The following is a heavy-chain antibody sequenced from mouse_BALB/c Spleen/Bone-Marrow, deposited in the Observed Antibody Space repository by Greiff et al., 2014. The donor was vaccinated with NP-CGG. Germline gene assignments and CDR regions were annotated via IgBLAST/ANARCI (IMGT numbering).Heavy chain of an antibody. CDR2: IDPANGNT. J-gene: IGHJ3*01. CDR3: AAYYYGSSQFAY. CDR1: GFNIKDTY. V-gene: IGHV14-3*02. Sequence: VQLQQPGAELVKPGASVKLSCTASGFNIKDTYMHWVKQRLEQGLEWIGRIDPANGNTKYDPKFQGKATITADTSSKTAYLQLSSLTSEDTAVYYCAAYYYGSSQFAYWGQGTLVTVSA. D-gene: IGHD1-1*01.